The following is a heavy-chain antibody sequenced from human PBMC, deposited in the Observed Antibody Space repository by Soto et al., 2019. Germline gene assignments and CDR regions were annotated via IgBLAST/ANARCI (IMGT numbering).Heavy chain of an antibody. V-gene: IGHV3-30-3*01. CDR2: ISYDGSNK. J-gene: IGHJ6*03. Sequence: GGSLRLSCAASGFTFSSYAMHWVRQAPGKGLEWVAVISYDGSNKYYADSVKGRFTISRDNSKNTLYLQMNSLRAEDTAVYYCARAKYSSGAGWSYYYYYMDVWGKGTTVTVSS. D-gene: IGHD6-19*01. CDR3: ARAKYSSGAGWSYYYYYMDV. CDR1: GFTFSSYA.